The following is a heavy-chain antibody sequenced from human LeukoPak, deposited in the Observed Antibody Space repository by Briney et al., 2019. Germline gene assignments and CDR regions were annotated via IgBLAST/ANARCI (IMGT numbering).Heavy chain of an antibody. CDR1: GYTFTSYV. V-gene: IGHV1-3*01. CDR2: INAGSGNT. J-gene: IGHJ5*02. Sequence: ASVKVSCKASGYTFTSYVIHWVRQAPGQRLEWMGWINAGSGNTEYSQRFQGRLTISTDTSASSAYMELSSLRSEDAALYYCARGKSSGYLNWFDPWGQGTLVTVSS. D-gene: IGHD3-22*01. CDR3: ARGKSSGYLNWFDP.